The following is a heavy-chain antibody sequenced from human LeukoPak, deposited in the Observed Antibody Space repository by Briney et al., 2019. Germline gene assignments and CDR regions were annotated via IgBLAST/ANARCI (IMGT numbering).Heavy chain of an antibody. V-gene: IGHV4-4*09. CDR2: IYTSGST. CDR1: GGSISSYY. CDR3: ARSLAASYYFDY. D-gene: IGHD6-6*01. J-gene: IGHJ4*02. Sequence: PSETLSLTCTVSGGSISSYYWSWIRQPPRKGLEWIGYIYTSGSTNYNPSLKSRVTISVDTSKNQFSLKLSSVTAADTAVYYCARSLAASYYFDYCGQGTLVTVSS.